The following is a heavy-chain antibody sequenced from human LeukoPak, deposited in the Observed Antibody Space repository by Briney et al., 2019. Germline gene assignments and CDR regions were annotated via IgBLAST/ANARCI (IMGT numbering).Heavy chain of an antibody. V-gene: IGHV3-23*01. Sequence: PGGSLRLSCAASGFTFSSYAMSWVRQAPGKGLEWVSAISGSRGSTYYADSVKGRFTISRDNSKNTLYLQMNSLRAEDTAVYYCAKGHCSSTSCYEISAFDIWGQGTMVTVSS. CDR2: ISGSRGST. CDR1: GFTFSSYA. J-gene: IGHJ3*02. CDR3: AKGHCSSTSCYEISAFDI. D-gene: IGHD2-2*01.